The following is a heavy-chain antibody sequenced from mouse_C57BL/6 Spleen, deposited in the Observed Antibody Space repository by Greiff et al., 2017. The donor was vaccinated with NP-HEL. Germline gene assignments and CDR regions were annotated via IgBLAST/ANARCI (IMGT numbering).Heavy chain of an antibody. J-gene: IGHJ4*01. CDR3: AKKGRDYDGYYYAMDY. V-gene: IGHV2-5*01. D-gene: IGHD2-4*01. Sequence: QVHVKQSGPGLVQPSQSLSITCTVSGFSLTSYGVHWVRQSPGKGLEWLGVIWRGGSTDYNAAFISRLSITKDNSKSQVFFKMNSLQADDTAIYYCAKKGRDYDGYYYAMDYWGQGTSVTVSS. CDR1: GFSLTSYG. CDR2: IWRGGST.